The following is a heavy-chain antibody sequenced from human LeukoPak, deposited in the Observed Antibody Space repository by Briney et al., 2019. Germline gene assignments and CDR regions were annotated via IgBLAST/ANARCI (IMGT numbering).Heavy chain of an antibody. J-gene: IGHJ3*02. V-gene: IGHV3-64*01. CDR3: ARERAQYYPGAALKDAFDM. CDR1: GFTFTSYA. D-gene: IGHD2-15*01. CDR2: IVSDGRTT. Sequence: GGSLRLSCAASGFTFTSYAVHWVRQAPGKGLEYVSAIVSDGRTTNYANSVKGRFTISRDNYKKTVYLQMGSLRVDDMGVYFCARERAQYYPGAALKDAFDMWGQGTMVTVSS.